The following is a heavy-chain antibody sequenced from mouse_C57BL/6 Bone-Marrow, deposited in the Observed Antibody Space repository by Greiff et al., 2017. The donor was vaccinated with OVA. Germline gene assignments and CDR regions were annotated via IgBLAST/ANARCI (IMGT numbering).Heavy chain of an antibody. Sequence: EVHLVESGEGLVKPGGSLKLSCAASGFTFSSYAMSWVRQTPEKRLEWVAYLSRGGDYIYYADTVKGRFTISRDNARNTLYLQMSSLKSEDTAMYYCTRDGFYWGDYWGQGTSVTVSS. CDR2: LSRGGDYI. D-gene: IGHD2-3*01. CDR3: TRDGFYWGDY. CDR1: GFTFSSYA. V-gene: IGHV5-9-1*02. J-gene: IGHJ4*01.